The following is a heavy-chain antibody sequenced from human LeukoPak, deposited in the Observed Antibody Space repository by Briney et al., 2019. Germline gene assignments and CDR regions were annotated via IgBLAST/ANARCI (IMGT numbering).Heavy chain of an antibody. CDR1: GFTFSSHW. CDR3: ARSWDVDY. CDR2: IDIDGSSI. J-gene: IGHJ4*02. V-gene: IGHV3-74*01. Sequence: PGGSLRLSCAASGFTFSSHWMHWVRQAPGKGLVWVSRIDIDGSSISYADSVKGRFTISRDNAKNTLYLQMNSLRAEDTAVYYCARSWDVDYWGQETLVTVSS. D-gene: IGHD1-26*01.